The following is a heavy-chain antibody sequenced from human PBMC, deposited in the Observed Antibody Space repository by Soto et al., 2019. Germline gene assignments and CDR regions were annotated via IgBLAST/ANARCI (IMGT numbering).Heavy chain of an antibody. Sequence: QVQLVQSGAEVKKPGSSVKVSCKASGGTFSSYAISWVRQAPGQGLEWMGGIIPIFGTANYAQKFQGRVTITADESTSTAYMELSSLRSEDTAVYYCARVGVDKAMVGDYWYFDLWGRGTRVTVSS. D-gene: IGHD5-18*01. V-gene: IGHV1-69*12. J-gene: IGHJ2*01. CDR1: GGTFSSYA. CDR3: ARVGVDKAMVGDYWYFDL. CDR2: IIPIFGTA.